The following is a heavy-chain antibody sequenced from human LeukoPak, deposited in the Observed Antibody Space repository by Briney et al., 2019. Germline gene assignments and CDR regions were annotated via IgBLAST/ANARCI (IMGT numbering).Heavy chain of an antibody. J-gene: IGHJ5*02. D-gene: IGHD3-9*01. CDR2: IYYSGNT. V-gene: IGHV4-39*01. CDR3: AGQTALRYFDWFVAQTSGPRGWFDP. Sequence: GSLRLSCAASGFTFSIYAMSWVRQPPGKGLEWIGSIYYSGNTYYNASLKSRVTISVDTSKNQFSLKLSSVTAADTAVYYCAGQTALRYFDWFVAQTSGPRGWFDPWGQGTLATVSP. CDR1: GFTFSIYA.